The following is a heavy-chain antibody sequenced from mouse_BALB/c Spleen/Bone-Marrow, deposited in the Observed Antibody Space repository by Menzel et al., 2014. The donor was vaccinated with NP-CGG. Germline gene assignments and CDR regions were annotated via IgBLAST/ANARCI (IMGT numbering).Heavy chain of an antibody. CDR2: IYPYNGGT. CDR3: ARELSWYFDV. V-gene: IGHV1S29*02. J-gene: IGHJ1*01. CDR1: GYTFTDYN. D-gene: IGHD1-1*02. Sequence: SGPELVKPGASVKISCEASGYTFTDYNMHWVKQSHGKSLEWIGYIYPYNGGTGYNQKFKSKATLTVDNSSSTAYMELRSLTSEDSAVYYCARELSWYFDVWGAGTTVTVSS.